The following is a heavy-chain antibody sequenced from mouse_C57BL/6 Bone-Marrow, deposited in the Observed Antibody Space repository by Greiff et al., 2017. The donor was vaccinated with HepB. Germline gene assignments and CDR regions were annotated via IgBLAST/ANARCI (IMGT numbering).Heavy chain of an antibody. J-gene: IGHJ1*03. D-gene: IGHD1-1*01. Sequence: DVKLQESGAELVRPGASVKLSCTASGFNIKDDYMHWVKQRPEQGLEWIGWIDPENGDTEYASKFQGKATITADTSSNTGYLQLSSLTSEDTAVYYCTYYYRSSWGYFDFWGTGTTVTVSS. CDR2: IDPENGDT. CDR1: GFNIKDDY. CDR3: TYYYRSSWGYFDF. V-gene: IGHV14-4*01.